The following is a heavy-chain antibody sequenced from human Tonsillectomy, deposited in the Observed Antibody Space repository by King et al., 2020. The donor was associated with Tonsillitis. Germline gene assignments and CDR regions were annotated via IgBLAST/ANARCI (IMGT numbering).Heavy chain of an antibody. J-gene: IGHJ6*02. CDR2: IKSDGSST. V-gene: IGHV3-74*01. CDR1: GFTFNSYW. CDR3: ARDRDYEGMDV. Sequence: VQLVESGGGLVQPGGSLRLSCAASGFTFNSYWMHWVRQAPGKGLVWVSHIKSDGSSTSYADSVKGRFTVTRDNAENTLYLQMNSLRAEDTAVYYCARDRDYEGMDVWGQGTTVTVSS.